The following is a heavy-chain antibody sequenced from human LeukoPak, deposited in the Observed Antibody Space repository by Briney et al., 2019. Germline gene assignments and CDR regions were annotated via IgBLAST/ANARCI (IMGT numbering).Heavy chain of an antibody. CDR2: INPNSGGT. Sequence: GASVKVSCKASGYTFTGYYMHWVRQAPGQGLEWMGWINPNSGGTNYAQKFQGRVTMTRDTSISTAYMELSRLRSDDTAVYYCARDLYDILTGYQPPHYWGLGTLVTVSS. D-gene: IGHD3-9*01. J-gene: IGHJ4*02. CDR1: GYTFTGYY. CDR3: ARDLYDILTGYQPPHY. V-gene: IGHV1-2*02.